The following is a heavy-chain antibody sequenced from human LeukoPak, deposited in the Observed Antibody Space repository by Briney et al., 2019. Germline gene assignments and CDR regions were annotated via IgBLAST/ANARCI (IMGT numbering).Heavy chain of an antibody. J-gene: IGHJ4*02. CDR1: GFTFNKYP. CDR3: ARVGVRYSSSATFDY. D-gene: IGHD6-6*01. Sequence: GGSLRLSCAASGFTFNKYPMNWVRQAPGKGLEWISNIRDDSDATTYADSVKGRFTISRDNAKNSLYLQMNSLRAEDTAVYYCARVGVRYSSSATFDYWGQGTLVTVSS. CDR2: IRDDSDAT. V-gene: IGHV3-48*01.